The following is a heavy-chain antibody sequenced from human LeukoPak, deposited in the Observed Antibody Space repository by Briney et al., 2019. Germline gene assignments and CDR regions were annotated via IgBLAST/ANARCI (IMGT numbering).Heavy chain of an antibody. J-gene: IGHJ4*02. V-gene: IGHV3-30*18. Sequence: PGGSLRLSCAASGFTFSNYAIHWLRQAPGRGLEWVAAISYDGNSQHYGAPVKGRFTISRDNSKNTVYLHINTLRTDDAAIYYCAKPYPTLTTSSVLDSWGQGTLVTVSS. D-gene: IGHD3/OR15-3a*01. CDR2: ISYDGNSQ. CDR3: AKPYPTLTTSSVLDS. CDR1: GFTFSNYA.